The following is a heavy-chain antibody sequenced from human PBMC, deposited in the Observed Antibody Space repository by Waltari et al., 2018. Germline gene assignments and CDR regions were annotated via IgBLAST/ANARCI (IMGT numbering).Heavy chain of an antibody. J-gene: IGHJ4*02. D-gene: IGHD1-26*01. CDR3: ARSTGVVGATTGHYYFDY. V-gene: IGHV3-7*01. CDR1: GFTFSSYW. Sequence: EVQLVESGGGLVQPGGSLRLSCAASGFTFSSYWMSWVRQAPGKGLEWVANIKQDGSEKYYVDSVKGRFTISRDNAKNSLYLQMNSLRAEDTAVYYCARSTGVVGATTGHYYFDYWGQGTLVTVSS. CDR2: IKQDGSEK.